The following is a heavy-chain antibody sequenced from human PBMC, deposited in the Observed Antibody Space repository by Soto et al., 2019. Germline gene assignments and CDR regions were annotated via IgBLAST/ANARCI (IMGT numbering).Heavy chain of an antibody. J-gene: IGHJ4*02. Sequence: SETLSLTCSVSGGSINSGDYYWSWVRQHPGKGLEWIAYISHTGGTYYSPSLKSRSSISLDTSQNQFSLRVTSVTAADMGVYYCARIVAVPLAATHEPDSFDSWGQGTLVTVSS. D-gene: IGHD6-13*01. V-gene: IGHV4-31*03. CDR1: GGSINSGDYY. CDR3: ARIVAVPLAATHEPDSFDS. CDR2: ISHTGGT.